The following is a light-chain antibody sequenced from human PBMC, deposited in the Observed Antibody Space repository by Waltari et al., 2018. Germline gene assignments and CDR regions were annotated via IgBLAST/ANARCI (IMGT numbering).Light chain of an antibody. CDR3: CSYAGSYTVV. V-gene: IGLV2-11*01. CDR1: SSDVGGYNY. CDR2: DVS. J-gene: IGLJ2*01. Sequence: QSALTQPRSVSGSPGQSVTISCTGTSSDVGGYNYVSWYQQHPGKAPKLIIYDVSKRPSGVPDRFSGSKSGNTGSLTISGLQAEDEADYSCCSYAGSYTVVFGGGTKLTVL.